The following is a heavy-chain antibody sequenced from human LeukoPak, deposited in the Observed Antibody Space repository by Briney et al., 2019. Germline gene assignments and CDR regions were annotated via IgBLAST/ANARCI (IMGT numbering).Heavy chain of an antibody. J-gene: IGHJ4*02. Sequence: GGSLRLSCAASGFTFSSYSMNWVRQAPGKGLEWVSPISSSSSYIYYADSVKGRFTISRDNSKNTPYLQMNSLRAEDTAVYYCAKDLWQYQLLFRALDYWGQGTLVTVSS. CDR2: ISSSSSYI. CDR3: AKDLWQYQLLFRALDY. D-gene: IGHD2-2*01. CDR1: GFTFSSYS. V-gene: IGHV3-21*01.